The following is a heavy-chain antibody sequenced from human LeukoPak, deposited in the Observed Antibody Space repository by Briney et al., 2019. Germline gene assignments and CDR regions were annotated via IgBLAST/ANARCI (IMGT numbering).Heavy chain of an antibody. CDR1: GFTFSSYS. Sequence: GGSLRLSCAASGFTFSSYSMNWVRQAPGKGLEWVSYISSSSSTIYYADSVKGRFTISRDNAKNSLYLQMNSLRAKDTAVYYCARSTDDYGDYDYGAFDIWGQGTMVTVSS. J-gene: IGHJ3*02. CDR3: ARSTDDYGDYDYGAFDI. CDR2: ISSSSSTI. V-gene: IGHV3-48*01. D-gene: IGHD4-17*01.